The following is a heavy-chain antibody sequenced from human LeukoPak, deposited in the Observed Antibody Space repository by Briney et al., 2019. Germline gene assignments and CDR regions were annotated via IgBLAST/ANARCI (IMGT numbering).Heavy chain of an antibody. CDR3: ARGGERWLQKPSRFDY. CDR1: GGSINSGTSY. Sequence: PSQTLSLTCTVSGGSINSGTSYWTLIRQPAGKGLEWIGHIYTSGSTNYNPSLKSRVTISVDTSKNQFSLKLSSVTAADTAVYYCARGGERWLQKPSRFDYWGQGTLVTVSS. CDR2: IYTSGST. D-gene: IGHD5-24*01. V-gene: IGHV4-61*09. J-gene: IGHJ4*02.